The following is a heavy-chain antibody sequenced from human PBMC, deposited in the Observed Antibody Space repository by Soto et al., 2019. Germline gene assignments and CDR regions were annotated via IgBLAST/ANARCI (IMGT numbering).Heavy chain of an antibody. J-gene: IGHJ4*02. CDR2: IKSRGSGGTA. V-gene: IGHV3-15*01. D-gene: IGHD1-26*01. Sequence: GGSLRLSCVASGFIINNAWMSWVRQAPGKGLEWVGRIKSRGSGGTADYAAPVKDRFTISRDDSKNMLYLQMNSLKIEDTAMYYCITTYNGTPARPCLDLWGQETPVTVSS. CDR3: ITTYNGTPARPCLDL. CDR1: GFIINNAW.